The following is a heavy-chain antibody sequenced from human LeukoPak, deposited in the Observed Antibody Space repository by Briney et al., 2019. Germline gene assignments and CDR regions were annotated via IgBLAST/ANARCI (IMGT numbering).Heavy chain of an antibody. J-gene: IGHJ4*02. V-gene: IGHV1-69*04. CDR1: GGTFSSYA. Sequence: ASVKVSCKASGGTFSSYAISWVRQAPGQGLEWMGRIIPILGIANYAQKLQGRVTITADKSTSTAYMELSSLRSEDTAVYYCAREGSRGYSGYDYFPDYWGQGTLVTVSS. CDR2: IIPILGIA. D-gene: IGHD5-12*01. CDR3: AREGSRGYSGYDYFPDY.